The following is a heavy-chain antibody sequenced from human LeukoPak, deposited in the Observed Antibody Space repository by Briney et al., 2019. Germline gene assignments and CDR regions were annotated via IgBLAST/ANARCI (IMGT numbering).Heavy chain of an antibody. D-gene: IGHD1-26*01. CDR1: GGTFSSYA. Sequence: ASVKVSCKXSGGTFSSYAISWVRQAPGQGLEWMGGIIPIFGTANYAQKFQGRVTITADESTSTAYMELSSLRSEDTAVYYCARVGATGFAFDIWGQGTMVTVSS. CDR3: ARVGATGFAFDI. CDR2: IIPIFGTA. J-gene: IGHJ3*02. V-gene: IGHV1-69*13.